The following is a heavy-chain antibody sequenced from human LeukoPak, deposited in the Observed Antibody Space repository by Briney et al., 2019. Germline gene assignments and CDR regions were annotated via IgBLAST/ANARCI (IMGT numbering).Heavy chain of an antibody. V-gene: IGHV3-30*02. CDR2: IRYDGSNK. J-gene: IGHJ4*02. CDR1: GFTFSSYG. D-gene: IGHD3-3*01. Sequence: GGSLRLSCAASGFTFSSYGMHWVCQAPGKGLEWVAFIRYDGSNKYYADSEKGRFTISRDNSKNTLYLQMNSLRAEDTAVYYCAKELQGGEWLLFDPLMDYWGQGTLVTVSS. CDR3: AKELQGGEWLLFDPLMDY.